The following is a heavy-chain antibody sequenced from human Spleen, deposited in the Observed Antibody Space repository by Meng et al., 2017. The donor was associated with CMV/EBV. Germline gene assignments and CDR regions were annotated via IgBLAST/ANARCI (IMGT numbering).Heavy chain of an antibody. CDR2: ISPDKGDT. J-gene: IGHJ6*02. CDR3: ARDYAGTGDGMDV. D-gene: IGHD3-10*01. CDR1: GYTFINYG. Sequence: ASVKVSCKASGYTFINYGITWVRQAPGQGLEWMGWISPDKGDTDYAQKFQGRVTMTTDTSTSTAYMELRSLRSDDTAVYYCARDYAGTGDGMDVWGQGTTVTVSS. V-gene: IGHV1-18*01.